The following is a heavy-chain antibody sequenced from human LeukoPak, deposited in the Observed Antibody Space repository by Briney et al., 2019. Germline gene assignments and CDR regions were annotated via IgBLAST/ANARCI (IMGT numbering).Heavy chain of an antibody. CDR1: GGSISSYY. Sequence: ETLSLTCTVSGGSISSYYWSWVRQAPGKGLEWVANIRQDGNEKKYVDSVKGRFTISRDNAKNSLYLQMNNLRAEDTAVYYCARYCSGRCSEYHFDYWGQGTLVTVSS. D-gene: IGHD2-15*01. CDR2: IRQDGNEK. J-gene: IGHJ4*02. V-gene: IGHV3-7*01. CDR3: ARYCSGRCSEYHFDY.